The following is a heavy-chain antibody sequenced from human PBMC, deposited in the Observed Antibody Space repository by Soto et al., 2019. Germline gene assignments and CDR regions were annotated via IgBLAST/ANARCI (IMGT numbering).Heavy chain of an antibody. CDR1: GFTFSSYG. D-gene: IGHD3-10*01. CDR2: ISYDGSNK. Sequence: QVQLVESGGGVVQPGRSLRLSCAASGFTFSSYGMHWVRQAPGKGLEWVAVISYDGSNKYYADSVKGRFTISRDNSKNTLYLQMNSLRAEDTAVYYCAKDIRHYYGSGEDSDYYYCYGMDVWGQGTTVTVSS. J-gene: IGHJ6*02. V-gene: IGHV3-30*18. CDR3: AKDIRHYYGSGEDSDYYYCYGMDV.